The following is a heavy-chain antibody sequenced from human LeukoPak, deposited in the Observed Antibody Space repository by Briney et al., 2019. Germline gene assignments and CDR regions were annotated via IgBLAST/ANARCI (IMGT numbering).Heavy chain of an antibody. Sequence: PSETLSLTCTVSGGSISSYYWSWIRQPPGKGLEWIGYIYYIGSTNYNPSLKSRVTISVDTSKNQFSLKLSSVTAADTAVYYCARESPSGSYLVCWGQGTLVTVSS. J-gene: IGHJ4*02. CDR2: IYYIGST. CDR3: ARESPSGSYLVC. V-gene: IGHV4-59*01. D-gene: IGHD1-26*01. CDR1: GGSISSYY.